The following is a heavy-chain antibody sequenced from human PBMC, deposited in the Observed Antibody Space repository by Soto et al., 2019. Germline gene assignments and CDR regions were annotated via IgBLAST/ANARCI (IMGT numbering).Heavy chain of an antibody. CDR3: AKDPDFARPDDILTGYYFDY. D-gene: IGHD3-9*01. Sequence: EVQLLESGGGLVQPGGSLRLSCAASGFTFSSYAMSWVRQAPGKGLEWVSAISGSGGSTYYADSVKGRFTISRDNSKNTLYLLINSLRAEDTAVYYCAKDPDFARPDDILTGYYFDYWGQGTLVTVSS. J-gene: IGHJ4*02. CDR1: GFTFSSYA. V-gene: IGHV3-23*01. CDR2: ISGSGGST.